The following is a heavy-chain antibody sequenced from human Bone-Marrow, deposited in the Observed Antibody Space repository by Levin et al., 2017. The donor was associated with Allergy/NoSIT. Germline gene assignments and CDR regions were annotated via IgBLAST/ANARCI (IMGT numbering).Heavy chain of an antibody. CDR3: ARGGLTGDFFDR. Sequence: GGSLRLSCAASRFTFSDYYMAWIRRAPGKGLEWVSYISDSGRTIYFPDSVKGRFTISRDNAKNSLYLQMNSLRAEDTAVYYCARGGLTGDFFDRWGRGTLVTVSS. CDR2: ISDSGRTI. D-gene: IGHD7-27*01. J-gene: IGHJ2*01. CDR1: RFTFSDYY. V-gene: IGHV3-11*01.